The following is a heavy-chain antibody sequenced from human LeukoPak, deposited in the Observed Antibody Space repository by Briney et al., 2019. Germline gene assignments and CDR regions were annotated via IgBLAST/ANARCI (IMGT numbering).Heavy chain of an antibody. V-gene: IGHV1-69*01. CDR2: IIPIFGTA. D-gene: IGHD5-24*01. J-gene: IGHJ4*02. Sequence: SVKVSCKASGGTLSSYAISWVRQAPGQGLEWMGGIIPIFGTANYAQKIQGRVTIPADESTSTAYMELSSLRSEDTAVYYCARDSGDGYNYLDYWGQGTLVTVSS. CDR3: ARDSGDGYNYLDY. CDR1: GGTLSSYA.